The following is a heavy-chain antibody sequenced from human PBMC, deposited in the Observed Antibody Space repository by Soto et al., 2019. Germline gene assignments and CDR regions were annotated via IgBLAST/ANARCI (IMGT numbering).Heavy chain of an antibody. CDR3: ARGGSHIVSYYYYYGMDV. CDR2: IIPIFGTA. Sequence: SVKVSCKASGGTFSSYAISWVRQAPGQGLEWMGGIIPIFGTANYAQKFQGRVTITADESTSTAYMELSSLRSEDTAVYYCARGGSHIVSYYYYYGMDVWGQGTTVT. V-gene: IGHV1-69*13. CDR1: GGTFSSYA. J-gene: IGHJ6*02. D-gene: IGHD3-16*01.